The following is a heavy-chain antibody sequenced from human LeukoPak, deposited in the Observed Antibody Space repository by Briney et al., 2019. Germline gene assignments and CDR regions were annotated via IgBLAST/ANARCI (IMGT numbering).Heavy chain of an antibody. Sequence: PSETLSLTYTVSDGSISNYYWSWIRQPPGKGLEWIGYIYYSGSTNYNPSLKSRVTISVDTSKNQFSLKLSSVTAADTAVYYCARVYYSSSYDYWYFDLWGRGTLVTVSS. D-gene: IGHD6-13*01. CDR2: IYYSGST. CDR3: ARVYYSSSYDYWYFDL. V-gene: IGHV4-59*01. CDR1: DGSISNYY. J-gene: IGHJ2*01.